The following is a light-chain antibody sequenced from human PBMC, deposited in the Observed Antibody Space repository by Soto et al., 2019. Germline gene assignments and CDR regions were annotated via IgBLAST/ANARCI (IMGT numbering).Light chain of an antibody. CDR2: EVN. Sequence: QSVLTQPASVSGSPGQSITISCTGTSSNVGSYKLVSWYQQHPGKAPKLMIFEVNKRPSGVSNRFSGSKSGNTASLTISGLKVEDEADYYCCSSGGSPTYVFATGTKLTVL. V-gene: IGLV2-23*02. CDR1: SSNVGSYKL. CDR3: CSSGGSPTYV. J-gene: IGLJ1*01.